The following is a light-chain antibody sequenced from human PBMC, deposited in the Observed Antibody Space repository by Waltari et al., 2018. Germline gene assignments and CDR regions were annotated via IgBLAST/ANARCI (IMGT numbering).Light chain of an antibody. CDR2: DVS. Sequence: QSALTQPASVSGSPGQSVTISCTGTSSDVGGYEYVSWYQQHPGKAPKRLVDDVSSRPSGVSNRFAGSKSGNTASLTISGLQTDDEAEYFCSSYTANSLVLFGGGTKVTVL. V-gene: IGLV2-14*03. CDR3: SSYTANSLVL. J-gene: IGLJ2*01. CDR1: SSDVGGYEY.